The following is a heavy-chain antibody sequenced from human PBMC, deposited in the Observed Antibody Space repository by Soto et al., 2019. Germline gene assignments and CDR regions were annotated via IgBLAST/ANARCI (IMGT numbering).Heavy chain of an antibody. V-gene: IGHV6-1*01. CDR2: TYYRSKWYN. CDR3: AREEILTGYYRNYYYYYMDV. D-gene: IGHD3-9*01. CDR1: GDSVSSNSAA. Sequence: PSQTLSLTCAISGDSVSSNSAAWNWIRQSPSRGLEWLGRTYYRSKWYNDYAVSVKSRITINPDTSKNQFSLQLNSVTPEDTAVYYCAREEILTGYYRNYYYYYMDVWGKGTTVTVSS. J-gene: IGHJ6*03.